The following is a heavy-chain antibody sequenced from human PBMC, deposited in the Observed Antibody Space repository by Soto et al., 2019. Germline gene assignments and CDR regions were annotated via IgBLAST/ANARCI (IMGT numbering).Heavy chain of an antibody. J-gene: IGHJ6*02. CDR3: AKRGWNYQDYHYYYAMDV. V-gene: IGHV5-10-1*01. CDR2: IDPSDSYI. Sequence: GESLKISCEGSGYSFSSFWISWVRQMPGKGLEWVGRIDPSDSYINYSPSFQGRVTISADKSSSTAYLQWSSLEASDTGIYYCAKRGWNYQDYHYYYAMDVWGQGTTVTVSS. CDR1: GYSFSSFW. D-gene: IGHD1-7*01.